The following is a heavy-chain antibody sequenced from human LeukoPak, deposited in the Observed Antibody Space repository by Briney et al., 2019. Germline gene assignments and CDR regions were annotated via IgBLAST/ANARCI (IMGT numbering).Heavy chain of an antibody. Sequence: SGGSLRLSCAASGFTVSSNYMSWVRQALGKGLEWVSVIYSDGSTYYADTVKGRWTISRDNSKNTLYLQMNSLRAEDTAVYYCAREGSRSGSLDYWGQGTLVTVSS. CDR3: AREGSRSGSLDY. V-gene: IGHV3-66*01. J-gene: IGHJ4*02. D-gene: IGHD1-26*01. CDR1: GFTVSSNY. CDR2: IYSDGST.